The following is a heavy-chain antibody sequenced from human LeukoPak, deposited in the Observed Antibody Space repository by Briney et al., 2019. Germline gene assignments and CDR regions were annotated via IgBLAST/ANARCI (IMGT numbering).Heavy chain of an antibody. CDR2: IKQDGSEE. D-gene: IGHD2-8*01. V-gene: IGHV3-7*01. J-gene: IGHJ3*02. CDR3: ARGSNWAFDI. Sequence: GGSLRLSCAASGFTFSNYWMSWVRQAPGRGLEWVANIKQDGSEEYYVDSVKGRFTISRDNAKNSLYLQMNSLRAEGTTIYYCARGSNWAFDIWGQGTMVTVSS. CDR1: GFTFSNYW.